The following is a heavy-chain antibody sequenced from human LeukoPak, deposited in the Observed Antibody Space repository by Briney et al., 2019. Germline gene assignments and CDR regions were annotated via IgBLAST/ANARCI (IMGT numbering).Heavy chain of an antibody. Sequence: ASVKVSCKASGYTFTGYYMHWVRQAPGQGLEGMGWINPNSGGTNYPQKFQGRVTMTRDTSISTAYMELSRLRSDYTAVYYCARERDFWSGYFDYWGQGTLVTVSS. D-gene: IGHD3-3*01. J-gene: IGHJ4*02. V-gene: IGHV1-2*02. CDR1: GYTFTGYY. CDR2: INPNSGGT. CDR3: ARERDFWSGYFDY.